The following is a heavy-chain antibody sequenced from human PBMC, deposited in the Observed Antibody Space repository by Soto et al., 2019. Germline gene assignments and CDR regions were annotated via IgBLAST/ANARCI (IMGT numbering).Heavy chain of an antibody. CDR2: IIPILGIA. J-gene: IGHJ4*02. CDR1: GGTFSSYT. Sequence: SVKVSCKASGGTFSSYTISWVRQAPGQGLEWMGRIIPILGIANYTQKFQGRVTITADKSTSTAYMELSSLRSEDTAVYYCARDLGVTPQPPFDYWGQGTLVTVSS. CDR3: ARDLGVTPQPPFDY. D-gene: IGHD4-4*01. V-gene: IGHV1-69*04.